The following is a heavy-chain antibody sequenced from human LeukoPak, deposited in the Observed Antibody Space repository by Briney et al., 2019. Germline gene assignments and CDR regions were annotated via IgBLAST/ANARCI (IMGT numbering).Heavy chain of an antibody. V-gene: IGHV3-21*01. CDR3: AKDLRYFGSGSYYQFDY. Sequence: GGSLRLSCAASGFTFSSYSMNWVRQAPGKGLEWVSSISSSSSYIYYADSVKGRFTISRDNSKNTLYLQMNSLRAEDTAVYYCAKDLRYFGSGSYYQFDYWGQGTLVTVSS. CDR2: ISSSSSYI. CDR1: GFTFSSYS. D-gene: IGHD3-10*01. J-gene: IGHJ4*02.